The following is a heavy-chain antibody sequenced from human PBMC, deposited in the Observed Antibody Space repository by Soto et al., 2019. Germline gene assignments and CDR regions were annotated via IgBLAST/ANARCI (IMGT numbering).Heavy chain of an antibody. V-gene: IGHV1-3*01. J-gene: IGHJ4*02. CDR1: GYTFTLYA. Sequence: ASVKVCCKASGYTFTLYAMHWVRQAPGQRLEWMGWINAANGNTKSSQKFQGRVTFTRDTSASTGYMELSTLNSADTAVYYCARDQRRDYDFWSGYSQGFDYWGQGTPVTVSS. D-gene: IGHD3-3*01. CDR2: INAANGNT. CDR3: ARDQRRDYDFWSGYSQGFDY.